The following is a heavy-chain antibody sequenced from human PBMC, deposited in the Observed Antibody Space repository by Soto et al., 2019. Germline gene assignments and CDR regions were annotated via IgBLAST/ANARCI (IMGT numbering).Heavy chain of an antibody. J-gene: IGHJ6*02. D-gene: IGHD2-2*01. CDR3: AKRSRKLDGMDV. V-gene: IGHV3-23*01. Sequence: LRLSCAASRFTFSSYAMSWVRQAPGKGLEWVSAISGSGGSTYYADSVKGRFTISRDNSKNTLYLQMNSLRAEDTAVYYCAKRSRKLDGMDVWGQGTTVTVSS. CDR1: RFTFSSYA. CDR2: ISGSGGST.